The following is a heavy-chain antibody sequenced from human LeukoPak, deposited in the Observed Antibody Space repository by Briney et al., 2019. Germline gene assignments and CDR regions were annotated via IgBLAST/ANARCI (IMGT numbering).Heavy chain of an antibody. CDR1: GFTFSSYG. CDR3: ASITVENWFDP. Sequence: PGGSLRLSCAASGFTFSSYGMHWVRQAPGKGLEWVAVIWYDGSNKYYADSVKGRFTISRDNSKNTLYLQMNSLRAEDTAVYYCASITVENWFDPWGQGTLVTVSS. D-gene: IGHD4-4*01. CDR2: IWYDGSNK. V-gene: IGHV3-33*01. J-gene: IGHJ5*02.